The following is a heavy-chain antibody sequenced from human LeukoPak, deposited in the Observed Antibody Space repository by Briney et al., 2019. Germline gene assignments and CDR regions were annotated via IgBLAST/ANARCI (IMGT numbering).Heavy chain of an antibody. Sequence: PGESLRLSCAASGFAFNYAWVSWVRQAPGKGLEWVSFIYSDNTHYSDSVKGRFTISRDNSKNTLYLQMNSLRAEDTAVYYCARRAGAYSHPYDYWGQGTLVTVSS. CDR1: GFAFNYAW. CDR2: IYSDNT. CDR3: ARRAGAYSHPYDY. D-gene: IGHD4/OR15-4a*01. J-gene: IGHJ4*02. V-gene: IGHV3-53*01.